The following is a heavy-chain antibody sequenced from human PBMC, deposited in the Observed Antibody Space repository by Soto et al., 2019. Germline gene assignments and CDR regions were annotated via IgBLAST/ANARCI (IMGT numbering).Heavy chain of an antibody. CDR3: VKSDGVGVAANLDV. V-gene: IGHV3-23*01. CDR2: MSASGASS. J-gene: IGHJ4*02. Sequence: EVQLLESGGGLVQPGGSLRLSCAASGFSFNSFAMNWVRQSPGKGLEWVSCMSASGASSFYGDSVKGRFTISRDNSKNPVFLEMNSLRVDDTALYYCVKSDGVGVAANLDVWGQGTLVTV. CDR1: GFSFNSFA. D-gene: IGHD6-19*01.